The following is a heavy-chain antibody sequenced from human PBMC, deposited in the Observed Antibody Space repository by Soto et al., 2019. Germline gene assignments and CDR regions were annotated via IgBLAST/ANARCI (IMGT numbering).Heavy chain of an antibody. CDR1: GGTFSSYT. J-gene: IGHJ6*02. CDR3: ARDEGDGYNLYYYYYGMDV. CDR2: IIPILGIA. D-gene: IGHD5-12*01. Sequence: QVQLVQSGAEVKKPGSSVKVSCKASGGTFSSYTISWVRQAPGQGLEWMGRIIPILGIANYAQKFQGRVTITADKTTSTAYMELSSLRSEDTAVYYCARDEGDGYNLYYYYYGMDVWGQGTTVTVSS. V-gene: IGHV1-69*08.